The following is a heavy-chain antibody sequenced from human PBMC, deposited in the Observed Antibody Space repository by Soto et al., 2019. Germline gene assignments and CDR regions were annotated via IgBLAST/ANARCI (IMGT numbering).Heavy chain of an antibody. CDR2: TSSSSSTI. CDR1: GFTFSSYS. J-gene: IGHJ4*02. CDR3: ARDGHDYGDSYFDY. Sequence: EVQLVESGGGLVQPGGSLRLSCAASGFTFSSYSMNWVRQAPGKGLEWVSYTSSSSSTIYYADSVKGRFTISRDNAKNSLYLQMNSLRDEDTAVYYCARDGHDYGDSYFDYWGQGTLVTVSS. D-gene: IGHD4-17*01. V-gene: IGHV3-48*02.